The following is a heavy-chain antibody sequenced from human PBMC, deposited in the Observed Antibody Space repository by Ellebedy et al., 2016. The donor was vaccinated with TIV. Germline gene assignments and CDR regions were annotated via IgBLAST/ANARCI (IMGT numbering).Heavy chain of an antibody. CDR1: GGTFTKYA. D-gene: IGHD3-10*01. CDR2: IIPIFNTP. V-gene: IGHV1-69*13. Sequence: AASVKVSCKASGGTFTKYAVSWVRQAPGQGLEWMGGIIPIFNTPKYAQKFQGRVSITADESTSTAYMELSSLRSEDTAVYYCARVPDYFGSGSYDLILHSWGQGTLVTVSS. J-gene: IGHJ5*02. CDR3: ARVPDYFGSGSYDLILHS.